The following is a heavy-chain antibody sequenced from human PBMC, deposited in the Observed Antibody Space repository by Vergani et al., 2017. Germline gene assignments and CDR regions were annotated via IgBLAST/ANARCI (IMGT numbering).Heavy chain of an antibody. CDR3: VKDAGSYENFFDS. CDR2: LTGGGGST. J-gene: IGHJ4*02. CDR1: GFTFSTYA. D-gene: IGHD1-26*01. V-gene: IGHV3-23*01. Sequence: EVQLLESGGSLKQPGGSVRLSCAASGFTFSTYAMHWVRQAPGKGLEWVSALTGGGGSTYYADSFKGGFIISRDNSRDTLYLQMNSLRPEDTGTYYCVKDAGSYENFFDSWGQGTLFTVSS.